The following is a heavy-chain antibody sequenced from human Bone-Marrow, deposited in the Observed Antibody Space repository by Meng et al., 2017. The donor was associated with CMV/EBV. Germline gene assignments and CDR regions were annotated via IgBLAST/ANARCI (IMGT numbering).Heavy chain of an antibody. CDR1: GFTFSSYW. V-gene: IGHV3-7*01. CDR3: ARAPYSSSLEPKGYYFDY. CDR2: IKQDGSEK. Sequence: GGSLRLSCAASGFTFSSYWMSWVRQAPGKGLEWVANIKQDGSEKYYVDSVKGRSTISRDNAKNSLYMQMNNLRAEDTAVYYCARAPYSSSLEPKGYYFDYWGQGTLVTVSS. J-gene: IGHJ4*02. D-gene: IGHD6-13*01.